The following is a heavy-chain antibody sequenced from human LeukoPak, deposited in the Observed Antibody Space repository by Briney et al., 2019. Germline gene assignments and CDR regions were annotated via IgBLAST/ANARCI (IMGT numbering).Heavy chain of an antibody. J-gene: IGHJ4*02. V-gene: IGHV4-34*01. CDR3: ASGKIWFGEFGFDY. D-gene: IGHD3-10*01. CDR2: INHSGST. Sequence: SETLSLTCAAYGGTFSGYYWRWIRQPPGKGLEWIGEINHSGSTNYNPSLKSRVTISVDSFKNQCSLKLSSVTASDTAVYYCASGKIWFGEFGFDYWGQGALVTVSS. CDR1: GGTFSGYY.